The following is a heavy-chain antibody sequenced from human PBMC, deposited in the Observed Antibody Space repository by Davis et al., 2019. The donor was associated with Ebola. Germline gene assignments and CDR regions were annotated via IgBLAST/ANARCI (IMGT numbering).Heavy chain of an antibody. Sequence: SETLSLTCTVSGGSISSGGYYWSWIRQHPGKGLEWIGYIYYSGSTYYNPSLKGRVTISVDTSKNQFSLKLSSVTAADTAVYYCARQPYSSSWYNYYGMDVWGQGTTVTVSS. CDR1: GGSISSGGYY. V-gene: IGHV4-31*03. J-gene: IGHJ6*02. CDR2: IYYSGST. D-gene: IGHD6-13*01. CDR3: ARQPYSSSWYNYYGMDV.